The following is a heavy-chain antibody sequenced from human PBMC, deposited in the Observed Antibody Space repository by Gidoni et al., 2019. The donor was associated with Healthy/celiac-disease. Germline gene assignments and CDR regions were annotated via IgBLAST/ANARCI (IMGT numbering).Heavy chain of an antibody. Sequence: QVTLRESGPALVKPTQTLTLTCTFSGFSLSPSGMCVSWNRQPPGKALEWLARIDWDDDKYYSTSLKTRLTISKDTSKNQVVLTMTNMDPVDTATYYCARIEVSMVRGTKYYYYGMDVWGQGTTVTVSS. CDR3: ARIEVSMVRGTKYYYYGMDV. D-gene: IGHD3-10*01. CDR1: GFSLSPSGMC. CDR2: IDWDDDK. V-gene: IGHV2-70*15. J-gene: IGHJ6*02.